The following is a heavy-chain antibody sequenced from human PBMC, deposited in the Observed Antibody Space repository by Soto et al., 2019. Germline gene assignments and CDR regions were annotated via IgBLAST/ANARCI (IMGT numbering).Heavy chain of an antibody. Sequence: PSETLSLTCAVSGSSISSDYYWGWIRQPPGKGLEWIATVDHSGGTYYNPSLKSRVTISLDTSNNQFSLKLSSVTAADTAVYYCAREAFGGSGFYYGSHLDSWGQGTLVTVS. J-gene: IGHJ4*02. CDR2: VDHSGGT. D-gene: IGHD1-26*01. V-gene: IGHV4-38-2*02. CDR1: GSSISSDYY. CDR3: AREAFGGSGFYYGSHLDS.